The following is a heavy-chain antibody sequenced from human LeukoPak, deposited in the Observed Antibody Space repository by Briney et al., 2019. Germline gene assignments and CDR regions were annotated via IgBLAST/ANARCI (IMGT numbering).Heavy chain of an antibody. CDR1: GGTFSSYA. CDR2: IIPIFGIA. CDR3: ARQGVAAAADY. Sequence: GASVKVSCKASGGTFSSYAISWVRQAPGQGLEWMGRIIPIFGIANYAQKFQGRVTITADKSTSTAYMELSSLRSEDTAVYYCARQGVAAAADYWGREPWSPSPQ. J-gene: IGHJ4*02. D-gene: IGHD6-13*01. V-gene: IGHV1-69*04.